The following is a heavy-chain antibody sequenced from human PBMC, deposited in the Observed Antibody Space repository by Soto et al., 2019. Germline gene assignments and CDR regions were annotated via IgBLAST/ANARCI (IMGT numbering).Heavy chain of an antibody. CDR1: GYTFTGYY. V-gene: IGHV1-2*02. J-gene: IGHJ6*02. CDR2: INPNNGGT. D-gene: IGHD2-2*02. Sequence: GASVKVSCKASGYTFTGYYMHWVRQAPGQGLEWMGWINPNNGGTNYAQKFQGRVTMTRDTSISTAYMELSRLRSDDTAVYYCARGGGYCRGTRCYTDYYYYGMDVWGQGTTVTVS. CDR3: ARGGGYCRGTRCYTDYYYYGMDV.